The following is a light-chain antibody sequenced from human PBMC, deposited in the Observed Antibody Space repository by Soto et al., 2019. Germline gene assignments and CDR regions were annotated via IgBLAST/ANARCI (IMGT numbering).Light chain of an antibody. V-gene: IGLV2-23*02. J-gene: IGLJ2*01. Sequence: QSALTQPASVSGSPGQSITISCTGTSSDVGSYNLVSWHQQHPGKAPKLMIYDVSKRPSGVSNRFSGSKSGNTASLTISGLQAEDEADYCCCSYADSSPVIFGGGTTLTVL. CDR1: SSDVGSYNL. CDR2: DVS. CDR3: CSYADSSPVI.